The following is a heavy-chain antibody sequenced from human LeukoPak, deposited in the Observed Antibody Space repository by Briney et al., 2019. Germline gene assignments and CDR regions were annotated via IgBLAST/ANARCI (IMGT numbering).Heavy chain of an antibody. CDR3: ASGRMSYFDY. J-gene: IGHJ4*02. CDR2: ISYDGSNK. Sequence: GGSLRLSCAASGFTFTSYDMSWVRQAPGKGLEWVAVISYDGSNKYYADSVKGRFTISRDNSKNTLCLQMSSLRAEDTAVYYCASGRMSYFDYWGQGTLVTVSS. CDR1: GFTFTSYD. D-gene: IGHD1-26*01. V-gene: IGHV3-30*03.